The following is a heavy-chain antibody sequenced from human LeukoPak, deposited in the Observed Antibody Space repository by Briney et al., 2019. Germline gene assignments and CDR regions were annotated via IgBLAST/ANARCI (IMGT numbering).Heavy chain of an antibody. V-gene: IGHV4-59*08. CDR2: IYYSGST. CDR3: ARLDTVEYYFDY. D-gene: IGHD2-2*03. CDR1: GGSISSYY. Sequence: SETLSLTCTVPGGSISSYYWSWIRQPPGKGLEWIGYIYYSGSTNYNPSLKSRVTISVDTSKNQFSLKLSSVTAADAAVYYCARLDTVEYYFDYWGQGTTVTVSS. J-gene: IGHJ4*03.